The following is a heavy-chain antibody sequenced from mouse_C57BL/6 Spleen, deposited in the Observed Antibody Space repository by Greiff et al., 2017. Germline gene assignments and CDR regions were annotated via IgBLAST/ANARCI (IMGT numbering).Heavy chain of an antibody. Sequence: EVKLMESGPELVKPGDSVKISCKASGYSFTGYFMNWVMQSHGKSLEGIGRINPYNGDTFYNQKFKGKATLTVDKSSSTAHMELRSLTSEDSAVYYCARGPYTVVAPFDYWGQGTTLTVSS. CDR2: INPYNGDT. CDR3: ARGPYTVVAPFDY. J-gene: IGHJ2*01. D-gene: IGHD1-1*01. V-gene: IGHV1-20*01. CDR1: GYSFTGYF.